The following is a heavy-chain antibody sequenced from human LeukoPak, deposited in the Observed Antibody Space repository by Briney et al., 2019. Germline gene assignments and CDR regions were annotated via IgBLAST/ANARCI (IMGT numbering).Heavy chain of an antibody. CDR3: ARGRYCSADICSGGDAFDI. V-gene: IGHV4-4*07. J-gene: IGHJ3*02. D-gene: IGHD2-15*01. CDR2: IYTRGST. Sequence: SETLSLTCTVSGGSINNYYWSWIRQPAGKGLEWIGRIYTRGSTNYNPSLKSRVTMSVDTSKTQFSLKLSSVTAADTAVYYCARGRYCSADICSGGDAFDIWGQGTMVSVSS. CDR1: GGSINNYY.